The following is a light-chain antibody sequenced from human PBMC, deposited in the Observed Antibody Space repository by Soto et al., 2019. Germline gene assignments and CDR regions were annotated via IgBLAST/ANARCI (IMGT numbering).Light chain of an antibody. Sequence: DIQVTQSPSSLSASVGDRVTITCRASQSISKNLNWYQLKPGKVPTLLIYFASSLQSGVPSRFSGSGAGTQFTLTISSLQSEDFGIYYCQQYNNWPRATFGGGTRVEIK. CDR3: QQYNNWPRAT. CDR1: QSISKN. CDR2: FAS. J-gene: IGKJ4*01. V-gene: IGKV1-39*01.